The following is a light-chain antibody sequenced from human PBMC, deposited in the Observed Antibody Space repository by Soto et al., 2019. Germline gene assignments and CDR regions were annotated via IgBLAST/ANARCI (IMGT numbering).Light chain of an antibody. CDR3: QQCNNWPET. Sequence: EIVLTQSPASLPLSPGXRATLSCRASQSISSHLAWYQQKPGQSPRLLIYDASTRAAGIPVRFSGSGSVTDFTLTISSLEPEDIAIYYCQQCNNWPETFGQGTEVDIK. V-gene: IGKV3-11*01. J-gene: IGKJ2*01. CDR2: DAS. CDR1: QSISSH.